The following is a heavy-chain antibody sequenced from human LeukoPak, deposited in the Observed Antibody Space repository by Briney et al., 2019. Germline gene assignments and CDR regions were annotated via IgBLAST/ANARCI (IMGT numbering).Heavy chain of an antibody. CDR2: ISAYNGNT. D-gene: IGHD3-22*01. V-gene: IGHV1-18*01. CDR1: GYTFTSYG. CDR3: AKSITMIVDYYYYGMDV. Sequence: ASVKVSCKASGYTFTSYGISWVRQAPGQGLEWMGWISAYNGNTNYAQKLQGRVTMTTDTSTSTAYMELRSLRSDDTAVYYCAKSITMIVDYYYYGMDVWGQGTTVTVSS. J-gene: IGHJ6*02.